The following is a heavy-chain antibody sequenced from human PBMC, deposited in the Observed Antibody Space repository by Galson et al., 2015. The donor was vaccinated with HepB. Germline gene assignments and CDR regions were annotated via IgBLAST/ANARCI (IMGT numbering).Heavy chain of an antibody. J-gene: IGHJ6*02. CDR3: AKDLRRYYGMDV. V-gene: IGHV3-30*18. CDR1: GFTFSSYG. CDR2: ISYDGSNK. Sequence: SLRLSCAASGFTFSSYGMHWVRQAPGKGLEWVAVISYDGSNKYYADSVKGRFTISRDNSKNTLYLQMNSLRAEDTAAYYCAKDLRRYYGMDVWGQGTTVTVSS.